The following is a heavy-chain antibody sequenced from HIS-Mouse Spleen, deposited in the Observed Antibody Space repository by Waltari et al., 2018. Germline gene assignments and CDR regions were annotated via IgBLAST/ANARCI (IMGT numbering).Heavy chain of an antibody. CDR1: GGSTRSRPYY. D-gene: IGHD4-17*01. V-gene: IGHV4-39*07. J-gene: IGHJ5*02. Sequence: QLQLQESGPGLVKPSETLSLTCTVSGGSTRSRPYYGGWTRPPPGKGLEWIGSIYYSGSTYYNPSLKSRVTISVDTSKNQFSLKLSSVTAADTAVYYCARDYGDNWFDPWGQGTLVTVSS. CDR2: IYYSGST. CDR3: ARDYGDNWFDP.